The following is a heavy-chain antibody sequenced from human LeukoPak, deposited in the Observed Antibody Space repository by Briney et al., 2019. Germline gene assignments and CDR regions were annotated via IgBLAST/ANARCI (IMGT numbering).Heavy chain of an antibody. CDR3: ARDFLVPAALPGFDP. J-gene: IGHJ5*02. D-gene: IGHD2-2*02. CDR2: INPNSGGT. CDR1: GYTFTGYY. V-gene: IGHV1-2*02. Sequence: GASVKVSCKASGYTFTGYYMHWVRQAPGQGLEWMGWINPNSGGTNYAQKFQGRVTMTRDTSISTAYMELSRLRSDDTAVYYCARDFLVPAALPGFDPWGQGTLVTVSS.